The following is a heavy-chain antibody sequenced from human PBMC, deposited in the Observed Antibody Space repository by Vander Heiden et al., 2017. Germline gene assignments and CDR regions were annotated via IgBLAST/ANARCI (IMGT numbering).Heavy chain of an antibody. V-gene: IGHV4-34*01. CDR2: INHRGST. J-gene: IGHJ4*02. CDR3: ARSGILDY. D-gene: IGHD6-25*01. CDR1: GGSFSGYS. Sequence: VPLQQWGAGLFKPSETLSLTCAADGGSFSGYSWSWIRQPPGKGLEWIGEINHRGSTNYNPSLKRRVTISVDTSKNQFSLKLSSVTAADTAVYYCARSGILDYWGQGTLVTVSA.